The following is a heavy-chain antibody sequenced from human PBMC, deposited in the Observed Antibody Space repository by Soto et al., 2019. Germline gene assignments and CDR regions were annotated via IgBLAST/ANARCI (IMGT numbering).Heavy chain of an antibody. CDR3: ARDGPIAASPYDILTGYSNDAFDI. D-gene: IGHD3-9*01. CDR2: ISSSGSTI. CDR1: GFTFSSYE. V-gene: IGHV3-48*03. J-gene: IGHJ3*02. Sequence: EVQLVESGGGLVQPGGSLRLSCAASGFTFSSYEMNWVRQAPGKGLEWVSYISSSGSTIYYADSVKGRFTISRDNAKNSLYLQMNSLRAEDTAVYYCARDGPIAASPYDILTGYSNDAFDIWGQGTMVTVSS.